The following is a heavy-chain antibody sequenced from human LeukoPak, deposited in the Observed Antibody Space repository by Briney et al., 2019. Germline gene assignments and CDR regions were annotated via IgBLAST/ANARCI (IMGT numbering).Heavy chain of an antibody. CDR3: ARPGLAGTDAFDI. CDR1: GFTISSYS. Sequence: GGSLRLSCAASGFTISSYSMNWVRQAPGKGLEWVSSISSSSSYIYYADSVKGRFTISRDNAKNSLYLQMNSLRAEDTAVYYCARPGLAGTDAFDIWGQGTMVTVSS. V-gene: IGHV3-21*01. D-gene: IGHD1-1*01. J-gene: IGHJ3*02. CDR2: ISSSSSYI.